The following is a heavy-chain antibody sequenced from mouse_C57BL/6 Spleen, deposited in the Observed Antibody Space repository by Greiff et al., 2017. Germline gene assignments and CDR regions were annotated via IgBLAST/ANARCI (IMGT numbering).Heavy chain of an antibody. CDR2: IYPGDGDT. CDR3: ARGPWFAY. Sequence: QVQLKQSGAELVKPGASVKISCKASGYAFSSYWMNWVKQRPGKGLEWIGQIYPGDGDTNYNGKFQGKATLTADKSSSTAYMQLSSLTSEDSAVYFCARGPWFAYWGQGTLVTVSA. J-gene: IGHJ3*01. CDR1: GYAFSSYW. V-gene: IGHV1-80*01.